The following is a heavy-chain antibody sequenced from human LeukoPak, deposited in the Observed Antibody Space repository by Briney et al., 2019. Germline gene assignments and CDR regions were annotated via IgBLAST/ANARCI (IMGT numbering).Heavy chain of an antibody. V-gene: IGHV3-20*04. CDR2: INWNGGNT. CDR3: ATEITPYYYMDV. Sequence: PGGSLRLSCEASGFTFDDYDMTWVRQAPGKGLEWVSDINWNGGNTDYADSVKGRFTISRDNAKNSLYLQMNSLRADDTAVYYCATEITPYYYMDVWGKGTTVTVSS. CDR1: GFTFDDYD. D-gene: IGHD5-24*01. J-gene: IGHJ6*03.